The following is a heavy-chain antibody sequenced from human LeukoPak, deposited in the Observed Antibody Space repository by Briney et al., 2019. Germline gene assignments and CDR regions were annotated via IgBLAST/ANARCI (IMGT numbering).Heavy chain of an antibody. Sequence: GGSLSLSCAGSGFTFSSNALSWFRKAPGKGLEWVSAISTSGGNTYYADSVRGRFTISRDNSKNTLYLQMNTLRAEDTAVYYCATTKQARRYFDYWGQGTLVTVSS. D-gene: IGHD1-1*01. J-gene: IGHJ4*02. CDR1: GFTFSSNA. CDR2: ISTSGGNT. CDR3: ATTKQARRYFDY. V-gene: IGHV3-23*01.